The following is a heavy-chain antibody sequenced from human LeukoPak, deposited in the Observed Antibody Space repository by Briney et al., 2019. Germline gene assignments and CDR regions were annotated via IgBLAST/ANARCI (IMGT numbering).Heavy chain of an antibody. CDR3: MRDDCGDTCYQGRY. Sequence: ASVKVSCKASGYSFTNYVVHWVRLAPGQRPEWMGWIKAGNGDTKYSPNFQDRVTITRDTSANTVYVELSSLTSEDTALYYCMRDDCGDTCYQGRYWGQGTLVTVSS. CDR2: IKAGNGDT. D-gene: IGHD2-21*01. V-gene: IGHV1-3*01. CDR1: GYSFTNYV. J-gene: IGHJ4*02.